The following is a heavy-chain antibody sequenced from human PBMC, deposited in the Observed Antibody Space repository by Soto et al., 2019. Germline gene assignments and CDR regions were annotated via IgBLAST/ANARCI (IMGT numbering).Heavy chain of an antibody. Sequence: ASVKVSCKASGYTFTSYGISWVRQAPGQGLEWMGWISAYNGNTNYAQKLQGRVTMTTDTSTSTAHMELRSLRSDDTAVYYCATDRDAYYYDRVRVWFDYWGQGTLVTVS. V-gene: IGHV1-18*01. CDR2: ISAYNGNT. CDR1: GYTFTSYG. D-gene: IGHD3-22*01. CDR3: ATDRDAYYYDRVRVWFDY. J-gene: IGHJ4*02.